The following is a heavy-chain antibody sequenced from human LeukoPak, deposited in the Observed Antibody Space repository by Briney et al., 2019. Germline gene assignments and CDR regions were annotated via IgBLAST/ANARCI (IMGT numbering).Heavy chain of an antibody. D-gene: IGHD6-19*01. CDR3: ARVVPMYSSDWYDDY. CDR2: IYYSGST. Sequence: SETPSLTCTVSGGSISSSSYYWGWIRQPPGKGLEWIGTIYYSGSTYYNPSLKSRVTISVDTSKNQFSLKLSSVTAADTAVYYCARVVPMYSSDWYDDYWGQGTLVTVSS. V-gene: IGHV4-39*01. CDR1: GGSISSSSYY. J-gene: IGHJ4*02.